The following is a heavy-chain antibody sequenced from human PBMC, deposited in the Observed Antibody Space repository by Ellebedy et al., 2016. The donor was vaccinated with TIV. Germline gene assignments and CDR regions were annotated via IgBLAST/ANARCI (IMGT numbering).Heavy chain of an antibody. Sequence: ASVKVSXXASGYTFTGYYMHWVRQAPGQGLEWMGWINPNSGGTNYAQKFQGWVTMTRDTSISTAYMELSRLRSDDTAVYYCARESTVTTNGMDVWGQGTTVTVSS. CDR3: ARESTVTTNGMDV. CDR2: INPNSGGT. CDR1: GYTFTGYY. D-gene: IGHD4-17*01. V-gene: IGHV1-2*04. J-gene: IGHJ6*02.